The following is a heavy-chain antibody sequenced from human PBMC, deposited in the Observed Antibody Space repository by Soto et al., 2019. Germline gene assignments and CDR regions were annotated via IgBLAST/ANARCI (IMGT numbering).Heavy chain of an antibody. CDR3: ARFLRVAATPHDYYHYGMDV. Sequence: PSETLSLTCAVSGGTISSSNWWSWVRQRPGKGMEWIGEIYHSGSTNYNPSLKSRGTISVDKSKNQFSLKLSSVTAADTAGYYCARFLRVAATPHDYYHYGMDVWGQGTTVTVSS. J-gene: IGHJ6*02. CDR1: GGTISSSNW. V-gene: IGHV4-4*02. CDR2: IYHSGST. D-gene: IGHD2-15*01.